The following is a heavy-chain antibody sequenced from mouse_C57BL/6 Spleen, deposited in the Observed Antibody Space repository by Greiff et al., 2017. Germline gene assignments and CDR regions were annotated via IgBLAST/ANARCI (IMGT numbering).Heavy chain of an antibody. CDR2: LNPNNGGT. CDR1: GYTFTDYY. CDR3: ARAEYYYGSSYDYYAMDD. D-gene: IGHD1-1*01. Sequence: VQLQQSGPELVKPGASVKISCKASGYTFTDYYMNWVKQSHGKSLEWIGDLNPNNGGTSYNQKFKGKATLTVDKSSSTAYMELRSLTSEDSAVYYCARAEYYYGSSYDYYAMDDWGQGTSVTVSS. J-gene: IGHJ4*01. V-gene: IGHV1-26*01.